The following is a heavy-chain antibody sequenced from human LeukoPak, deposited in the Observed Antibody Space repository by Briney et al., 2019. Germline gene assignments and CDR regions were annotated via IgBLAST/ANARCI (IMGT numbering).Heavy chain of an antibody. CDR2: IKHSGST. CDR3: ARVKLTAAGYYYYGMDV. J-gene: IGHJ6*02. CDR1: GGSFSGYY. Sequence: SETLSLTCAVYGGSFSGYYWSWIRQPPGKGLEWIGEIKHSGSTNYNPSLKSRVTISVDTSKNQFSLKLSSVTAADTAVYYCARVKLTAAGYYYYGMDVWGQGTTVTVSS. D-gene: IGHD6-13*01. V-gene: IGHV4-34*01.